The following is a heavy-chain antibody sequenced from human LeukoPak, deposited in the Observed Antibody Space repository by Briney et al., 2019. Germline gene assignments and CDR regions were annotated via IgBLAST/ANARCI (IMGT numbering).Heavy chain of an antibody. CDR2: IKQDGSEK. CDR3: AGGRRYDSFDY. J-gene: IGHJ4*02. V-gene: IGHV3-7*03. D-gene: IGHD3-22*01. CDR1: GFTFSSYW. Sequence: GGSLRLSCAASGFTFSSYWMSWVRQAPGKGLEWVANIKQDGSEKYYVDSVKGRFTISRDNAKNSLYLQMNSLRAEDTAVYYCAGGRRYDSFDYWSQGTLVTVSS.